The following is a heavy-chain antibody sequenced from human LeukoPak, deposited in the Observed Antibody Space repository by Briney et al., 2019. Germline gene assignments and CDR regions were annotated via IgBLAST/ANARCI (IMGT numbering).Heavy chain of an antibody. V-gene: IGHV4-59*01. CDR2: IYYSGST. Sequence: SETLSLTCTVSGASISSYYWSWIRQPPGKGLEWIGYIYYSGSTNYNPSLKSRVTISVDTSKNQFSLKLSSVTAADTAVYYCARDSGAVEATGVGFDYWGQGTLVTVSS. CDR3: ARDSGAVEATGVGFDY. CDR1: GASISSYY. J-gene: IGHJ4*02. D-gene: IGHD1-26*01.